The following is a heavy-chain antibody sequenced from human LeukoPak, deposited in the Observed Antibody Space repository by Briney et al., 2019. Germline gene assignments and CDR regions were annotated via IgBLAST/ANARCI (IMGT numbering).Heavy chain of an antibody. D-gene: IGHD3-22*01. V-gene: IGHV1-2*02. CDR1: GYTFTGYY. J-gene: IGHJ3*02. CDR3: ARDRDYYDSISAFDI. Sequence: ASVKVSCTASGYTFTGYYMHWVRQAPGQGLEWMGWINPNSGGTNYAQKFQGRVTMTRDTSISTAYMELSRLRSDDTAVYYCARDRDYYDSISAFDIWGQGTMVTVSS. CDR2: INPNSGGT.